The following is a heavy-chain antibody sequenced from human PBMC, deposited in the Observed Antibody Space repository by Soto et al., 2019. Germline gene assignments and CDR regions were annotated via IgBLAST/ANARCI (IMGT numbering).Heavy chain of an antibody. CDR1: GYSFTSYW. J-gene: IGHJ6*02. CDR3: ASYSGFSGVYLVPAAEFYYYGMDV. CDR2: IYPGDSDT. Sequence: PGESLKISCKGSGYSFTSYWIGWVRQMPGKGLEWMGIIYPGDSDTRYSPSFQGQVTISADKSISTAYLQWSGLKASDTAMYYCASYSGFSGVYLVPAAEFYYYGMDVWGQGTTVTVSS. V-gene: IGHV5-51*01. D-gene: IGHD2-2*01.